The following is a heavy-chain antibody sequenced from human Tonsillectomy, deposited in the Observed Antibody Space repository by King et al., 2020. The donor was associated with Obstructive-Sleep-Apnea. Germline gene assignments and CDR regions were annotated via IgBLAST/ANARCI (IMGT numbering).Heavy chain of an antibody. D-gene: IGHD3-22*01. CDR2: IDPSDSYT. Sequence: VQLVESGAEVKKPGESLRISCKGSGYTFTNYWTSWVRQMPGKGLEWMGRIDPSDSYTNYSPSFQGHVTISADKSSSTAYLQWSSLKASDTAMYYCARGFYYDSSGYPNWYFDLWGRGTLVTVSS. J-gene: IGHJ2*01. CDR3: ARGFYYDSSGYPNWYFDL. V-gene: IGHV5-10-1*03. CDR1: GYTFTNYW.